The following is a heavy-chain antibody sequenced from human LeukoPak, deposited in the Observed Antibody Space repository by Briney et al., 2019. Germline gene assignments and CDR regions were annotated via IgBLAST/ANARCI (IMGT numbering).Heavy chain of an antibody. CDR1: GFTFSSYS. CDR3: ARDKGAGFLED. V-gene: IGHV3-21*01. CDR2: ISSSSSYI. J-gene: IGHJ4*02. D-gene: IGHD3-3*01. Sequence: GGSLRLSCAASGFTFSSYSMNWVRQAPGKGLEWVSSISSSSSYIYYADSVKGRFTISRDNAKNSLYLQMDSLRAEDTAVYYCARDKGAGFLEDWGQGTLVTVSS.